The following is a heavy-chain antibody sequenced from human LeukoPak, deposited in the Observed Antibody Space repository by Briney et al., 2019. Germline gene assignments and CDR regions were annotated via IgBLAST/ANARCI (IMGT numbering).Heavy chain of an antibody. D-gene: IGHD6-13*01. J-gene: IGHJ4*02. CDR1: GFTFGDYA. CDR3: GRVIAGAIDY. V-gene: IGHV3-7*01. CDR2: INRDGSER. Sequence: PGRSLRLSCGGSGFTFGDYAISWVRQAPGKGLEWVANINRDGSERFYVDFVKGRFTISRDNADNSMYLQMNSLRAEDTAVYYCGRVIAGAIDYWGQGTLVTVSS.